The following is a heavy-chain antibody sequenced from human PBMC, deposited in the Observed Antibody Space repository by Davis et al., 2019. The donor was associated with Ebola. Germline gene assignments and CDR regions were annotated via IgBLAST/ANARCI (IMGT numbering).Heavy chain of an antibody. CDR1: GGSFSGYY. CDR2: INHSGST. Sequence: PSETLSLTCAVYGGSFSGYYWSWIRQPPGKGLEWIGEINHSGSTNYNPSLKSRVTISVDTSKNQFSLKLSSVTAADTAVYYCARHVKHSYGYYYGMDVWGQGTTVTVSS. CDR3: ARHVKHSYGYYYGMDV. J-gene: IGHJ6*02. V-gene: IGHV4-34*01. D-gene: IGHD5-18*01.